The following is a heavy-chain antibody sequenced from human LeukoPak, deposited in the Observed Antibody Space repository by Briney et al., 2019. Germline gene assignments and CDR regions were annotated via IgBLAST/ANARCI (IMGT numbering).Heavy chain of an antibody. J-gene: IGHJ3*02. D-gene: IGHD3-16*02. CDR1: GFTFSSYA. CDR3: AKSVMITFGGVIGAFDI. CDR2: ISGSGGST. V-gene: IGHV3-23*01. Sequence: GGSLRLSCAASGFTFSSYAMSWVRQAPGKGLEWVSAISGSGGSTYYADSVKGRFTISRDNSKNTLYLQMKSLRAEDTAVYYCAKSVMITFGGVIGAFDIWGQGTMVTVSS.